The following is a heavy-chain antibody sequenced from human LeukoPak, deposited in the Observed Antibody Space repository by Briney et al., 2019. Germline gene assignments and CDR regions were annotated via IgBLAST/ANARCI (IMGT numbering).Heavy chain of an antibody. D-gene: IGHD7-27*01. CDR1: GGSVNSYY. J-gene: IGHJ3*02. V-gene: IGHV4-4*09. Sequence: PSETLSLTCSVSGGSVNSYYWSWIRQPPGKGLEWIGYIYTTGRTNYNPSLKSRVTISVDTSKNQFSLKLSSVTAVDTAVYYCAKILGSGVWYGFDIWGQGTMVTVSS. CDR2: IYTTGRT. CDR3: AKILGSGVWYGFDI.